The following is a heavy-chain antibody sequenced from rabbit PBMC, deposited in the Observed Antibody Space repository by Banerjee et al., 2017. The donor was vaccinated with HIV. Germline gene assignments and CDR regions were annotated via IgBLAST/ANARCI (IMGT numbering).Heavy chain of an antibody. CDR1: GFSFSSSYY. J-gene: IGHJ4*01. Sequence: QSLEESGGDLVKPGASLTLTCTASGFSFSSSYYMWWVRQAPGKGLEWIANINGDSSGTRYYSSWAKDRFTISKASSATVTLQLPSLTAADTATYFCARDAGYAGSNLWGPGTLVTVS. CDR2: INGDSSGTR. D-gene: IGHD4-2*01. V-gene: IGHV1S40*01. CDR3: ARDAGYAGSNL.